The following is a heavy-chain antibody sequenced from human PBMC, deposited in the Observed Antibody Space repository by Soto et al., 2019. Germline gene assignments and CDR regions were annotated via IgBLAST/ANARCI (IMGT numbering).Heavy chain of an antibody. CDR3: ARLGAHYQSLDP. J-gene: IGHJ5*02. V-gene: IGHV4-4*02. CDR1: GGSISSSNW. CDR2: IYHSGST. Sequence: SETLSLTCAVSGGSISSSNWWSWVHQPPGKGLEWIGEIYHSGSTNYNPSLKSRVTISVDKSKNQFSLKLSSVTAADTAIYYCARLGAHYQSLDPWGPGTLVT. D-gene: IGHD2-2*01.